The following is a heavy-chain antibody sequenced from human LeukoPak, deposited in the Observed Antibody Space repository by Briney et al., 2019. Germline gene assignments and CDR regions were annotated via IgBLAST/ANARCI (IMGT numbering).Heavy chain of an antibody. J-gene: IGHJ4*02. Sequence: GGSLRLSCAGSGFPFSSHGMNWVRQAPGKGLEWVSGISPGGGPTYYADSVKGRFTISRDNSKNTLYLQMNSLRAEDTAVYYCASIAVAENFDYWGQGTLVTVSS. CDR1: GFPFSSHG. CDR2: ISPGGGPT. CDR3: ASIAVAENFDY. D-gene: IGHD6-19*01. V-gene: IGHV3-23*01.